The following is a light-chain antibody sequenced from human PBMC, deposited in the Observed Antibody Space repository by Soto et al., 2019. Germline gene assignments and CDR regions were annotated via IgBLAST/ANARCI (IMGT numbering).Light chain of an antibody. V-gene: IGLV2-14*03. Sequence: QSALTQPASVSGSPGQSITISCTGTSSDIGAFTFVSWYQQHPGKVPKLMIFDVNRRPSGVSDRFSGSKSGNTASLTISGLQAEDEGVYYCSSYTSSSTHVFGSGTQLTVL. CDR2: DVN. CDR3: SSYTSSSTHV. J-gene: IGLJ1*01. CDR1: SSDIGAFTF.